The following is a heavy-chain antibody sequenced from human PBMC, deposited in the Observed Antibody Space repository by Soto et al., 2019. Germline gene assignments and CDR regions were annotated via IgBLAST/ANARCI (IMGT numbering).Heavy chain of an antibody. J-gene: IGHJ4*02. Sequence: SETLSLTCAVYGGSFSGYYWSWIRQPPGKGLEWIGEINHSGSTNYNPSLKSRVTISVDTSKNQFSLKLSSVTAADTAVYYCARGGGYDSSGYSYWGQGTRVTVS. CDR1: GGSFSGYY. V-gene: IGHV4-34*01. CDR3: ARGGGYDSSGYSY. CDR2: INHSGST. D-gene: IGHD3-22*01.